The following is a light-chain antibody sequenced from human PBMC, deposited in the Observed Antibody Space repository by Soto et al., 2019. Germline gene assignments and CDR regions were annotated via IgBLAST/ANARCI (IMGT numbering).Light chain of an antibody. Sequence: EIVLTQSPATLSLSPGETATLSCRASQSVRNYLAWYQQKPGQAPRLLIYDASNRATGIPARFSGTGSETDFTLTISSLEPEGFAIYYCQQRSKMPLTFGHGTKVDIK. V-gene: IGKV3-11*01. CDR2: DAS. CDR3: QQRSKMPLT. J-gene: IGKJ1*01. CDR1: QSVRNY.